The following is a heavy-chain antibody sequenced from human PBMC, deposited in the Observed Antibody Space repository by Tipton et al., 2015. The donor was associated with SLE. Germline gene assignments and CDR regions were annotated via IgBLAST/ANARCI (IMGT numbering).Heavy chain of an antibody. V-gene: IGHV4-31*03. Sequence: TLSLTCTVSGGSIRSGDYYCSWIRQHPGKGLEWIGYIHDSGATFYNPSLRSRSAISVDTSQNQFSLRLTSATAADTAIYYCARHPGASFDFWGQGILVTVSS. CDR3: ARHPGASFDF. CDR2: IHDSGAT. CDR1: GGSIRSGDYY. J-gene: IGHJ4*02.